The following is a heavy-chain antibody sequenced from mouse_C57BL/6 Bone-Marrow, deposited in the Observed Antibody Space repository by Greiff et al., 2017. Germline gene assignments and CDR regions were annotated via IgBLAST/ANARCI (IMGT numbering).Heavy chain of an antibody. CDR1: GFTFSSYG. CDR3: ARHNLYYAMDY. CDR2: ISSGGSYT. J-gene: IGHJ4*01. V-gene: IGHV5-6*01. Sequence: EVKLMESGGDLVKPGGSLKLSCAASGFTFSSYGMSWVRQTPDKRLEWVATISSGGSYTYYPDSVKGRFTISRDNAKNTLYLQISSLKSEDTAMYYCARHNLYYAMDYWGQGTSVTVSS.